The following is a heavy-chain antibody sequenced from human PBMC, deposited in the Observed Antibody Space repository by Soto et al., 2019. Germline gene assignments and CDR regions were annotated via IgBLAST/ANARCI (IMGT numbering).Heavy chain of an antibody. CDR2: IKEDGSEK. CDR3: ARDSLAVAGGSYFDY. Sequence: GGSLGLSSAASGFTISSYWMTWVRQAPGKGLEWVANIKEDGSEKYYVDSVKGRFTISRDNAKNSLHLQMNSLRDEDTAVYYCARDSLAVAGGSYFDYWGQGTLVTVSS. CDR1: GFTISSYW. D-gene: IGHD6-19*01. V-gene: IGHV3-7*01. J-gene: IGHJ4*02.